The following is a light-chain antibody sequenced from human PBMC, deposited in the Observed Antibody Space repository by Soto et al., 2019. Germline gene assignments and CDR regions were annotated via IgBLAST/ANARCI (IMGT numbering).Light chain of an antibody. Sequence: VVMTQSPDSLAVSLGERATIDCKASQSVLFGSSNKNYLAWDQXKHGQPPKVXIYWASTRESGVPDRFRGSGSGTDLTITITSLQAEDAAVYYCQQYYETPPTFGQGTKVDI. CDR1: QSVLFGSSNKNY. J-gene: IGKJ1*01. CDR2: WAS. CDR3: QQYYETPPT. V-gene: IGKV4-1*01.